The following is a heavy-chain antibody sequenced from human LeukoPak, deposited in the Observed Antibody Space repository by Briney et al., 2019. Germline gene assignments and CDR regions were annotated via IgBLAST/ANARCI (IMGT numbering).Heavy chain of an antibody. CDR1: GFTFSHYG. J-gene: IGHJ5*02. Sequence: RAGGSLRLSCAASGFTFSHYGMHWVRQAPGKGLEWVAVISPDGSNQYYADSVKGRFTISRDNSKNTLYLQMNSLRAEDTAVYYCARDLGGYARVPWFDPWGQGTLVTVSS. D-gene: IGHD5-12*01. CDR3: ARDLGGYARVPWFDP. V-gene: IGHV3-30*07. CDR2: ISPDGSNQ.